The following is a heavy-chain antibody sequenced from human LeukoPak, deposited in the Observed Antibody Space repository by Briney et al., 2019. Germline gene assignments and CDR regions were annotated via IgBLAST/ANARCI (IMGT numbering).Heavy chain of an antibody. J-gene: IGHJ5*02. D-gene: IGHD3-22*01. CDR3: AYERSNYDSSGYH. Sequence: ASVKVSCKASGYTFTSYYMHWVRQAPGQGLEWMGIINPSGGSTSYAQKFQGRVTMTRDTSTSTVYMGLSSLRSEDTAVYYCAYERSNYDSSGYHWGQGTLVTVSS. CDR1: GYTFTSYY. V-gene: IGHV1-46*01. CDR2: INPSGGST.